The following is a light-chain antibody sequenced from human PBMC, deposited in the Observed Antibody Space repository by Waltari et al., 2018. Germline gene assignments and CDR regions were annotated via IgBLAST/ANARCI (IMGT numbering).Light chain of an antibody. V-gene: IGLV3-21*02. CDR3: QVWDSDNDDVV. Sequence: SYVLTQPPSVSVTPGQTATITCGGNNIGDYLVHWYQQKPGQAPVVVVYDNRDRPAGIPTRFSGANSGITATLTLSRVEAGDEADYFCQVWDSDNDDVVFGGGTKLTVL. CDR2: DNR. J-gene: IGLJ2*01. CDR1: NIGDYL.